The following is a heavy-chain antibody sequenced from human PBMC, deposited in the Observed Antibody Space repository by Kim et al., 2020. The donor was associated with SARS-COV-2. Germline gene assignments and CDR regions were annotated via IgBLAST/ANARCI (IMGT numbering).Heavy chain of an antibody. J-gene: IGHJ3*02. V-gene: IGHV1-69*13. CDR2: IIPIFGTA. Sequence: SVKVSCKASGDTFSSYAISWVRQAPGQGLEWMGGIIPIFGTANYAQKFQGRVTITADESTNTAYMELSSLRSEDTAVYYCARNPEVDYYDSSGRGAFVIWGEGTMVTVSS. CDR1: GDTFSSYA. CDR3: ARNPEVDYYDSSGRGAFVI. D-gene: IGHD3-22*01.